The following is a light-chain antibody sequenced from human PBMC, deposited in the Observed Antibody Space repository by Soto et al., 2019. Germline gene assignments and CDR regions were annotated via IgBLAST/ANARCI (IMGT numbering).Light chain of an antibody. V-gene: IGLV2-14*01. CDR2: EVT. J-gene: IGLJ1*01. Sequence: QSALTQPASVSGSPGQSITISCTGTSADIGSYNRVSWYQQHPGKAPKLIVYEVTDRPSGVSNRFSGTKCGNTASLTISGLQAEDEAEYYCSSYTNVNTRAGVFGTGTKLTVL. CDR3: SSYTNVNTRAGV. CDR1: SADIGSYNR.